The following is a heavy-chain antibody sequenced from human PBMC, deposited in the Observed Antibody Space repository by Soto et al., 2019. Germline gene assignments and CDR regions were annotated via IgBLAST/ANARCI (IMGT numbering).Heavy chain of an antibody. D-gene: IGHD2-15*01. J-gene: IGHJ6*02. CDR3: AKDRGESLSPYCSGGSCKHYYYYGMDV. V-gene: IGHV3-30*18. Sequence: GGSLRLSCAASGFTFSSYGMHWVRQAPGKGLEWVAVISYDGSNKYYADSVKGRFTISRDNSKNTLYLQMNSLRAEDTAVYYCAKDRGESLSPYCSGGSCKHYYYYGMDVWGQGTKVTFSS. CDR2: ISYDGSNK. CDR1: GFTFSSYG.